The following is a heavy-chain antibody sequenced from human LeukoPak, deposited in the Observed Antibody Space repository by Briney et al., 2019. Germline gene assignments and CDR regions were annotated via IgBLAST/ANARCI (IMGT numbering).Heavy chain of an antibody. CDR2: IISDASST. CDR1: GYTFSSYW. V-gene: IGHV3-74*01. CDR3: TRGPLGTGEIDY. D-gene: IGHD7-27*01. Sequence: PWGSLRLSCAAFGYTFSSYWMHWGPQTPGKGGCWVSRIISDASSTLYADSVKGRFTITRDKARNMLYLQINSLTVEDTGVYCCTRGPLGTGEIDYWGQGTLVTVSS. J-gene: IGHJ4*02.